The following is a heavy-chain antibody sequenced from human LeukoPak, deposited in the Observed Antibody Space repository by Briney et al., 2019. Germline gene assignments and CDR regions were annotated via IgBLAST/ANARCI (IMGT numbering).Heavy chain of an antibody. Sequence: SETLSLTCTVSGGSISSYYWSWIRQPPGKGLEWIGYIYYSGSTNYNPSLKSRVTISVDTSKNQFSLKLSSVTAADTAVYYCARVSGHYYCYMDVWGKGTTVTVSS. CDR2: IYYSGST. CDR1: GGSISSYY. J-gene: IGHJ6*03. CDR3: ARVSGHYYCYMDV. D-gene: IGHD6-25*01. V-gene: IGHV4-59*01.